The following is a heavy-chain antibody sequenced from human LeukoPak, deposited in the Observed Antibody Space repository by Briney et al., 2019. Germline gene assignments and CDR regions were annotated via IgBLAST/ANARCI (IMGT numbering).Heavy chain of an antibody. D-gene: IGHD3-3*01. V-gene: IGHV3-74*01. CDR1: GFTFSTSW. CDR2: INSDGRST. CDR3: AHTVWSGDYFDY. J-gene: IGHJ4*02. Sequence: GGSLRLSCAASGFTFSTSWMHWVRQVPGKGLVWVSRINSDGRSTDYADSVKGRFTISRDNTKNTLYLQMNSLRADDTAVYYCAHTVWSGDYFDYWGQGTLVTVSS.